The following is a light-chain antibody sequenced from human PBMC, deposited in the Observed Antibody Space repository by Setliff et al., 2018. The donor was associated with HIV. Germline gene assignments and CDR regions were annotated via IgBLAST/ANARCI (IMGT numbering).Light chain of an antibody. Sequence: SALTQPASVSGSPGQSITISCTGTSSDVGGYNYVSWYQQHPGKAPKLVIYDVAQRPSGGSSRFSGSKSGDTASLTISGLQTEDEADYYCNSYTSSDTYVFGTGTKVTVL. J-gene: IGLJ1*01. V-gene: IGLV2-14*03. CDR2: DVA. CDR1: SSDVGGYNY. CDR3: NSYTSSDTYV.